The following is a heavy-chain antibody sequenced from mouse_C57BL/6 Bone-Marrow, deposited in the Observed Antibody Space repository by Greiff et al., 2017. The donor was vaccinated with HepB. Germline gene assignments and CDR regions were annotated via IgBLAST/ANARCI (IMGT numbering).Heavy chain of an antibody. CDR1: GFTFTDYY. CDR3: ERYEGIRLAY. D-gene: IGHD1-3*01. CDR2: IRNKANGYTT. V-gene: IGHV7-3*01. Sequence: EVQRVESGGGLVQPGGSLSLSCAASGFTFTDYYMSWVRQPPGKALEWLGFIRNKANGYTTEYSASVKGRFTISRDNSQSILYLQMNALRSEDSATYYCERYEGIRLAYWGQGTLVTVSA. J-gene: IGHJ3*01.